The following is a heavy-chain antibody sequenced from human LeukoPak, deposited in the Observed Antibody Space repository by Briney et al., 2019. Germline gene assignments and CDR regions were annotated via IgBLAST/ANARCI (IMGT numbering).Heavy chain of an antibody. V-gene: IGHV1-24*01. Sequence: ASVKVSCKVSGYTLTELSMHWVRQAPGKGLEWMGGFDPEDGETIYAQKFQGRVTMTEDTSTDTAYMELSSLRSEDTAVYYCATVVPVGWARNIWGQGTMVTVSS. D-gene: IGHD6-19*01. CDR1: GYTLTELS. CDR2: FDPEDGET. CDR3: ATVVPVGWARNI. J-gene: IGHJ3*02.